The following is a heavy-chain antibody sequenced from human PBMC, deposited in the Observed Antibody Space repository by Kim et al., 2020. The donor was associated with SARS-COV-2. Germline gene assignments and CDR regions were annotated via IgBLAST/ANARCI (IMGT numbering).Heavy chain of an antibody. D-gene: IGHD5-12*01. V-gene: IGHV5-51*01. CDR3: ASGGYDGGGFDP. J-gene: IGHJ5*02. Sequence: RYSPSFQGQVTISADKSISTAYLQWSSLKASDTAMYYCASGGYDGGGFDPWGQGTLVTVSS.